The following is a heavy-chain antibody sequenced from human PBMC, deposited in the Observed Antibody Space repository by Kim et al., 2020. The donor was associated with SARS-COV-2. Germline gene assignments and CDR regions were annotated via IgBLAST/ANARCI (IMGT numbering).Heavy chain of an antibody. CDR1: GGSISSSSYF. CDR3: ARHRGYGGLGSSSLNYYYGMDV. V-gene: IGHV4-39*01. Sequence: SETLSLTCTVSGGSISSSSYFWDWIRQPPGKGLEWIGSIYYSGSTYYNPSLKSRVTISVNMSKNHFSLKLSSVTAADTAVYYCARHRGYGGLGSSSLNYYYGMDVWGQGTTVTVSS. D-gene: IGHD6-6*01. CDR2: IYYSGST. J-gene: IGHJ6*02.